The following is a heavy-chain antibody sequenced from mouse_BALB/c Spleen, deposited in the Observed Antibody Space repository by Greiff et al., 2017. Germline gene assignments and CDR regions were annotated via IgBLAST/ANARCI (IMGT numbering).Heavy chain of an antibody. CDR1: GFSLTSYG. Sequence: VQLQQSGPSLVQPSQSLSITCTVSGFSLTSYGVHWVRQSPGKGLEWLGVIWRGGSTDYNAAFMSRLSITKDNSKSQVFFKMNSLQADDTAIYYCAKHYGSPYYAMDYWGQGTSVTVSS. V-gene: IGHV2-5-1*01. D-gene: IGHD1-1*01. J-gene: IGHJ4*01. CDR2: IWRGGST. CDR3: AKHYGSPYYAMDY.